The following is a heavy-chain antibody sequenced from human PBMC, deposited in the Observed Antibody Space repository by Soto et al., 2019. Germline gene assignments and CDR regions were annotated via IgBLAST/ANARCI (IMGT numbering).Heavy chain of an antibody. V-gene: IGHV3-23*01. D-gene: IGHD3-10*01. CDR3: AKGRGITMVRGVIPH. CDR2: ISGSGGST. J-gene: IGHJ1*01. Sequence: GGSLRLSCAASGFAFSSYAMSWIRHAPAKGLEWVSAISGSGGSTYYADSMKGRFTISRDNSKNTLYLQMNSLRAADTAAYYCAKGRGITMVRGVIPHWGQGTLVTVCS. CDR1: GFAFSSYA.